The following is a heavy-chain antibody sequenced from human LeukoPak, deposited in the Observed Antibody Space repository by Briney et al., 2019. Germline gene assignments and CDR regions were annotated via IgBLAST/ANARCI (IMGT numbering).Heavy chain of an antibody. D-gene: IGHD3-3*01. CDR1: GYTFTAYF. Sequence: ASVKVSCKASGYTFTAYFMHWVRQAPGQGLEWMGWINPDSGGTNYAQRFQGRVTMTRDTSITTAYMELSSLRSDDTAVYYCARWEILEYGMDVWGQGTTVTVSS. V-gene: IGHV1-2*02. CDR3: ARWEILEYGMDV. CDR2: INPDSGGT. J-gene: IGHJ6*02.